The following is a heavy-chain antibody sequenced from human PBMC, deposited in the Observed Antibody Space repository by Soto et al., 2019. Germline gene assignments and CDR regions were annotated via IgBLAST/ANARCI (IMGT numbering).Heavy chain of an antibody. CDR2: IYYSGST. CDR1: GGSISSYY. J-gene: IGHJ4*02. CDR3: ARYSNRDYFDY. V-gene: IGHV4-59*01. Sequence: SETLSLTSTVSGGSISSYYWSWIRQPPGKGLEWIGYIYYSGSTNYNPSLKSRVTISVDTSKNQFSLKLSSVTAADTAVYYCARYSNRDYFDYWGQGTLVTVSS. D-gene: IGHD4-4*01.